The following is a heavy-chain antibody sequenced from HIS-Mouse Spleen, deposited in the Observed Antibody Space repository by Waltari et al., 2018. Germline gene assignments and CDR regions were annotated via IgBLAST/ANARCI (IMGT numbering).Heavy chain of an antibody. CDR1: GGSIRCSRYY. Sequence: QLQLQESGPGLVKPSETLSLTCPVSGGSIRCSRYYWGWSRQPPGKGLEWIGSIYYSGSTYYNPSLKSRVTISVDTSKNQFSLKLSSVTAADTAVYYCAREIPYSSSWYDWYFDLWGRGTLVTVSS. CDR3: AREIPYSSSWYDWYFDL. D-gene: IGHD6-13*01. V-gene: IGHV4-39*07. CDR2: IYYSGST. J-gene: IGHJ2*01.